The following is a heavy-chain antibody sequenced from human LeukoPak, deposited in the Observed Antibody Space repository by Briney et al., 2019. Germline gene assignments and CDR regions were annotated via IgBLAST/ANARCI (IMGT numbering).Heavy chain of an antibody. D-gene: IGHD3-16*01. J-gene: IGHJ5*02. Sequence: PGGSLRLSCAASGFTFSSYLMSWVRQAPGKGLEWVTNIKQDGSEKYYVDSVKGRFTISRDNAKNSLYLQMNSLRAEDTAVYYCARIMITFGGPSGWFEPWGQGTLVTVSS. CDR2: IKQDGSEK. CDR1: GFTFSSYL. V-gene: IGHV3-7*03. CDR3: ARIMITFGGPSGWFEP.